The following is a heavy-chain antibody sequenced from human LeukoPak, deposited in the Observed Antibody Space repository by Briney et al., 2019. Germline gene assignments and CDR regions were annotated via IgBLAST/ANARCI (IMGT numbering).Heavy chain of an antibody. D-gene: IGHD3-10*01. CDR1: GGSISSYY. J-gene: IGHJ6*02. Sequence: SETLSLTCTVSGGSISSYYWSWIRQPAGKGLEWIGRIYTSGSTNYNPSLKSRVAMSVDTSKNQFSLKLSSVTAADTAVYYCARQIPYYYGSGSYYYYGMDVWGQGTTVTVSS. CDR3: ARQIPYYYGSGSYYYYGMDV. CDR2: IYTSGST. V-gene: IGHV4-4*07.